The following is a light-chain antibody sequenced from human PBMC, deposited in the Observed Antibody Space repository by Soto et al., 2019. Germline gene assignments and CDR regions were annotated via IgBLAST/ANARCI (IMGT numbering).Light chain of an antibody. J-gene: IGLJ2*01. CDR1: SSNIGAGYD. CDR2: GNS. Sequence: QSVLTQPPSVSGAPGQRVTISCTGSSSNIGAGYDVHWYQHLPGTAPKLLIYGNSNRPSWVPDRFSGSKSGTSASLAITGLQAEDEADYYCQSYDTSLSSSVVFGGGTKLTVL. V-gene: IGLV1-40*01. CDR3: QSYDTSLSSSVV.